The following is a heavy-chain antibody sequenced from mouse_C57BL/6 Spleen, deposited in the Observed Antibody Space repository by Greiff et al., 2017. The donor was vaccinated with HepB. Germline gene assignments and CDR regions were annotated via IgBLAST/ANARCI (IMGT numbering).Heavy chain of an antibody. CDR3: ARGYGNYEGAWFAY. Sequence: EVQLQQSGPELVKPGASVKISCKASGYTFTDYYMNWVKQSHGKSLEWIGDINPNNGGTSYNQKFKGKATLTVDKSSSTAYMELRSLTSEDSAVYYCARGYGNYEGAWFAYWGQGTLVTVSA. CDR2: INPNNGGT. CDR1: GYTFTDYY. D-gene: IGHD2-1*01. V-gene: IGHV1-26*01. J-gene: IGHJ3*01.